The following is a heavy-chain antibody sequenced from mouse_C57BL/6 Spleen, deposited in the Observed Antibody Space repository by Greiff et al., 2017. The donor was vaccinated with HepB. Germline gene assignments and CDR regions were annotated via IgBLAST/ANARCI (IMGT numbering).Heavy chain of an antibody. CDR1: GFTFSSYA. D-gene: IGHD1-1*01. CDR3: AREGPYGSSYDWFAY. Sequence: EVKLQESGGGLVKPGGSLKLSCAASGFTFSSYAMSWVRQTPEKRLEWVATISDGGSYTYYPDNVKGRFTISRDNAKNNLYLQMSHLKSEDTAMYYCAREGPYGSSYDWFAYWGQGTLVTVSA. J-gene: IGHJ3*01. V-gene: IGHV5-4*01. CDR2: ISDGGSYT.